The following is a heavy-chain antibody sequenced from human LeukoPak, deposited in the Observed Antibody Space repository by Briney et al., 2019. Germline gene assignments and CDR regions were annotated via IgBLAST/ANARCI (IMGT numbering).Heavy chain of an antibody. Sequence: PSETLSLTCTVSGGSISSYYWSWIRQPPGKGLEWIGYIYYSGSTNYNPPLKSRVTISVDTSKNQFSLKLSSVTAADTAVYYCARARLGTDAFDIWGQGTMVTVSS. D-gene: IGHD1/OR15-1a*01. V-gene: IGHV4-59*08. J-gene: IGHJ3*02. CDR1: GGSISSYY. CDR3: ARARLGTDAFDI. CDR2: IYYSGST.